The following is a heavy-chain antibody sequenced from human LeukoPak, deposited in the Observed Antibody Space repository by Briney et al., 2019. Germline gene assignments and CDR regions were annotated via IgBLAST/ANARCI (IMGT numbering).Heavy chain of an antibody. Sequence: GGPLRLSCAASGFTFSRYGMNWVRQAPGKGLEGVALISISTSHILYADSVKGRFTISRDNAKASVYLQMNRLRAEDTAVYYCARAKGYTSSYSFDYWGQGILVTVSS. D-gene: IGHD3-10*01. CDR1: GFTFSRYG. CDR2: ISISTSHI. CDR3: ARAKGYTSSYSFDY. J-gene: IGHJ4*02. V-gene: IGHV3-21*01.